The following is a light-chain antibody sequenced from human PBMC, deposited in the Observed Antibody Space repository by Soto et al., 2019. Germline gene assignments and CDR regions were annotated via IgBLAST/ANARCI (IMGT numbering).Light chain of an antibody. Sequence: EIVMTQSPATLSVSPGERATLSCRASQRVSSNLAWYQQKPGQAPRLLIYSTSTRATGIPARFSGSGSGTEFSLTISSRESEDFAVYDCQQYNKWSLPFGGGPNQGIK. V-gene: IGKV3-15*01. CDR3: QQYNKWSLP. CDR2: STS. CDR1: QRVSSN. J-gene: IGKJ4*01.